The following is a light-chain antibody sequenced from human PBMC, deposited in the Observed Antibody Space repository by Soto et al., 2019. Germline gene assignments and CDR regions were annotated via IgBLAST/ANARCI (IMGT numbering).Light chain of an antibody. CDR2: DVS. CDR3: SSYTSSSTLV. V-gene: IGLV2-14*01. Sequence: QSDLTQPASVSGSPGQSITISCTGTSSDVGGYNYVSWYQQHPGKAPKLMIYDVSNRPSGVSNRFSGSKSGNTASLTISGLQAEDEADYYFSSYTSSSTLVFGTGTKVTVL. CDR1: SSDVGGYNY. J-gene: IGLJ1*01.